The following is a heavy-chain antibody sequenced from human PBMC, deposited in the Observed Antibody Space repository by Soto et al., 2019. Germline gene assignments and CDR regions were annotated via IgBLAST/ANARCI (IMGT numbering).Heavy chain of an antibody. Sequence: GESLKISCKGSGYSFTSYWIGWVRQMPGKGLEWMGIIYPGDSDTRYSPSFQGQVTISADKSISTAYLHWSSLKASETAIYYLESCPTAAAGRKYYYYGMDVWGQGTTVTVSS. D-gene: IGHD6-13*01. CDR2: IYPGDSDT. CDR1: GYSFTSYW. CDR3: ESCPTAAAGRKYYYYGMDV. V-gene: IGHV5-51*01. J-gene: IGHJ6*02.